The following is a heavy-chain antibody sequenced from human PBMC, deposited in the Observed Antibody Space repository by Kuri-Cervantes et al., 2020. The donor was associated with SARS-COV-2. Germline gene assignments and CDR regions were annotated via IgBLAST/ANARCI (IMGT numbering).Heavy chain of an antibody. CDR3: ARDKTDSSSWVPGAFDI. CDR1: GFTFSSYW. CDR2: IKQDGSEK. D-gene: IGHD6-13*01. V-gene: IGHV3-7*05. J-gene: IGHJ3*02. Sequence: GESLKISCAASGFTFSSYWMSWVRQAPGKGLEWVANIKQDGSEKYYVDSVKGRFTISRDNAKNSLYLQMNSLRAEDTAVYYCARDKTDSSSWVPGAFDIWGQGTMVTVSS.